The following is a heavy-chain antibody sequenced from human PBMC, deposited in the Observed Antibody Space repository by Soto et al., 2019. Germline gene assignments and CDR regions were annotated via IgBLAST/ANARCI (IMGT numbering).Heavy chain of an antibody. CDR1: GDSSSTYY. V-gene: IGHV4-59*01. Sequence: QVQLQESGPGLVKSSETLSLTCSVSGDSSSTYYWGWIRQPPGQGLEWIGYINYSGRSNHNPSLKSRLSRSVDASKNQVSLKLTSVTAADTAVYYCARSYCADSVSCNWFDPWGQVTLVVVSS. CDR3: ARSYCADSVSCNWFDP. CDR2: INYSGRS. J-gene: IGHJ5*02. D-gene: IGHD2-8*02.